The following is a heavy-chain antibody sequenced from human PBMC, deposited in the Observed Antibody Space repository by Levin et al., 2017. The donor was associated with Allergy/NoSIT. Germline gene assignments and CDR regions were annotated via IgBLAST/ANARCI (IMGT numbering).Heavy chain of an antibody. Sequence: SSETLSLTCAVYGGSFSGYYWSWIRQPPGKGLEWIGEINHSGSTNYNPSLMSRVTISVDTSKNQFSLKLSSVTAADTAVYYCATRDHYYGSGSYGWFDPWGQGTLVTVSS. CDR2: INHSGST. CDR3: ATRDHYYGSGSYGWFDP. J-gene: IGHJ5*02. D-gene: IGHD3-10*01. CDR1: GGSFSGYY. V-gene: IGHV4-34*01.